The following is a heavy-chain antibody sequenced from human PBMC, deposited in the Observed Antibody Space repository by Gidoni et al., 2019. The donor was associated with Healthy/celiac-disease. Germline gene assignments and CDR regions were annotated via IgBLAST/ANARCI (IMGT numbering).Heavy chain of an antibody. V-gene: IGHV4-34*01. J-gene: IGHJ5*02. D-gene: IGHD3-10*01. Sequence: QVQLQQWGAGLLKPSETLSLTCAVYGGSFSGYYWSWIRRPPGKGLEWIGEINHSGSTNYNPSLKSRVTISVDTSKNQFSLKLSSVTAADTAVYYCARAGRYYYGSGSAGTGFDPWGQGTLVTVSS. CDR3: ARAGRYYYGSGSAGTGFDP. CDR2: INHSGST. CDR1: GGSFSGYY.